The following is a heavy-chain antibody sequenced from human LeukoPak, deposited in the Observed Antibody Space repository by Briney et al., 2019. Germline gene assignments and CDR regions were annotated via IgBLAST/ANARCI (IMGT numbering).Heavy chain of an antibody. CDR2: IYHSGST. CDR1: GGSISSSNW. V-gene: IGHV4-4*02. D-gene: IGHD1-20*01. Sequence: SETLSLTCAVSGGSISSSNWWSWVRQPPGKGLEWIGEIYHSGSTNYNPSLKSRVTISVDKSKNQFSLKLSSVTAADTAVYYCARFNWNDAYYNMDVWGKGTTVTVSS. J-gene: IGHJ6*03. CDR3: ARFNWNDAYYNMDV.